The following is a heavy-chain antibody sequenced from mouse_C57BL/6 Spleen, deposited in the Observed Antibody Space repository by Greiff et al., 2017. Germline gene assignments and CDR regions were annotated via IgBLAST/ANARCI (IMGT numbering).Heavy chain of an antibody. V-gene: IGHV5-6*02. D-gene: IGHD1-1*01. J-gene: IGHJ4*01. CDR2: ISSGGSYT. Sequence: EVKVEESGGDLVKPGGSLKLSCAASGFTFSSYGMSWVRQTPDKRLEWVATISSGGSYTYYPDSVKGRFTISRDNAKNTLYLQMRSLKSEDTAMYFCARQTHYYGRDYYAMDYWGQGTSVTVSS. CDR1: GFTFSSYG. CDR3: ARQTHYYGRDYYAMDY.